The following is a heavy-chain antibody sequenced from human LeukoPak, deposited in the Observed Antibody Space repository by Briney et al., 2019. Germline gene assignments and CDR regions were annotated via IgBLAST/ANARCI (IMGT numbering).Heavy chain of an antibody. J-gene: IGHJ3*01. CDR3: EKDIKLST. CDR1: GFTFSSYG. Sequence: GGSLRLSCAASGFTFSSYGMHWVRQAPGKGLEWVAVIWYDGSNKYYADSVKGRFTISRDNSKNTLSLQMNSLRVEDTAMYFWEKDIKLSTWGLGTMVTVSS. V-gene: IGHV3-33*06. D-gene: IGHD3-16*02. CDR2: IWYDGSNK.